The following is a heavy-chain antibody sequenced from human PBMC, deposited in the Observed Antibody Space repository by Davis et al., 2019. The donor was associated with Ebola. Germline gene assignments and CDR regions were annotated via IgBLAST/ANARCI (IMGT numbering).Heavy chain of an antibody. CDR1: GYSFTSYW. J-gene: IGHJ3*02. CDR2: IYPGDSDT. CDR3: ATTYYYDSSGYSPLRGAFDI. Sequence: GESLKISCKGSGYSFTSYWIGWVRQMPGKGLEWMGIIYPGDSDTRYSPSFQGQVTISADKSISTAYLQWSSLKASDTAMYYCATTYYYDSSGYSPLRGAFDIWGQGTMVTVSS. D-gene: IGHD3-22*01. V-gene: IGHV5-51*01.